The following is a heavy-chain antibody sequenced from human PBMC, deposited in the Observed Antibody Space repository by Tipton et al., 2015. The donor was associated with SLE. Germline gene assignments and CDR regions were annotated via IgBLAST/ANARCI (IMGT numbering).Heavy chain of an antibody. V-gene: IGHV4-34*01. CDR3: ARVKYLAFYYYMDV. J-gene: IGHJ6*03. CDR1: GGSLNDHY. Sequence: TLSLTCTVSGGSLNDHYWTWIRQPPGQGLEWIGEIDESGNTNYNPSLKSRVTLSVDTSKKQFSLELTSVTAADTAVFFCARVKYLAFYYYMDVGGKGTTVTVSS. CDR2: IDESGNT. D-gene: IGHD2/OR15-2a*01.